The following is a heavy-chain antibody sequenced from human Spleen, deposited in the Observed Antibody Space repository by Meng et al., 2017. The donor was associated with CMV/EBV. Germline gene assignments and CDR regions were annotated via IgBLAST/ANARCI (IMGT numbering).Heavy chain of an antibody. CDR3: ARANYDSSGYSHFDY. CDR1: GGSISSYY. J-gene: IGHJ4*02. V-gene: IGHV4-4*07. D-gene: IGHD3-22*01. CDR2: IYTSGST. Sequence: QVQPQESGPGLVKPSATPSLTCTVSGGSISSYYWSWIRQPAGKGLEWIGRIYTSGSTNYNPSLKSRVTMSVDTSKNQFSLKLSSVTAADTAVYYCARANYDSSGYSHFDYWGQGTLVTVSS.